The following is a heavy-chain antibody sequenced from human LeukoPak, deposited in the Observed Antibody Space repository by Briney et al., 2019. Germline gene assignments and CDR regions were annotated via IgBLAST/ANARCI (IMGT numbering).Heavy chain of an antibody. J-gene: IGHJ4*02. CDR2: ISGSGGST. D-gene: IGHD1-1*01. Sequence: PGGSLRLSCAASGFTFSSYGMSWVRQAPGKGLEWVSAISGSGGSTYYADSVKGRFTISRDNSKNTLYLQMNSLRAEDTAVYYCAKDGDWNHDYYFDYWGQGTLVTVSS. CDR3: AKDGDWNHDYYFDY. CDR1: GFTFSSYG. V-gene: IGHV3-23*01.